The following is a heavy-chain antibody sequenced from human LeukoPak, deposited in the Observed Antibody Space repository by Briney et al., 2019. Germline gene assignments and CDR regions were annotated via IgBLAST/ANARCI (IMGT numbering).Heavy chain of an antibody. CDR3: ARDYCSSTSCFPSGTNYFDS. CDR2: ISGTSTYI. Sequence: GGSLRLSCAASGFTFSRYTMDWVGQAPGKGLEWVSSISGTSTYIYNADSVKGRFTISRDNAKNSLYLQMNSLRAEDTAVYYCARDYCSSTSCFPSGTNYFDSWGQGTPVTVSS. V-gene: IGHV3-21*01. J-gene: IGHJ4*02. CDR1: GFTFSRYT. D-gene: IGHD2-2*01.